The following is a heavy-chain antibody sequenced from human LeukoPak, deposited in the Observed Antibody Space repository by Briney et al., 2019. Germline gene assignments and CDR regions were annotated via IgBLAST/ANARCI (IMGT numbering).Heavy chain of an antibody. Sequence: GASVKVSCKASGYTFTTFHMHWVRQAPGQGLEWMGRISPNNGDTNYAQKFHDRVTMTRDTSISTVYMELSRLRSDDTAVYFCSTEDKYCTSSTCADYWGQGTLVTVS. CDR3: STEDKYCTSSTCADY. V-gene: IGHV1-2*02. CDR2: ISPNNGDT. D-gene: IGHD2-2*01. J-gene: IGHJ4*02. CDR1: GYTFTTFH.